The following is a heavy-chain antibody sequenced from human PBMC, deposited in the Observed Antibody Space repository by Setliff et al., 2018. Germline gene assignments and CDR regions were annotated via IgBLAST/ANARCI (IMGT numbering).Heavy chain of an antibody. CDR2: INHSGST. D-gene: IGHD6-13*01. CDR1: GGSFSGYY. CDR3: AREEPYSSSWSWFDP. V-gene: IGHV4-34*01. Sequence: PSETLSLTCAVYGGSFSGYYWSWIRQPPGKGLEWIGEINHSGSTNYNPSLKSRVTISVDTSKNQFSLKLSSVTAADTAVYYCAREEPYSSSWSWFDPWGQGTLVTVSS. J-gene: IGHJ5*02.